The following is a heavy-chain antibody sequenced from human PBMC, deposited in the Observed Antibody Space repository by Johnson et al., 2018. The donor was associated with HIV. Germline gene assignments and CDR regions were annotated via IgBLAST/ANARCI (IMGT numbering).Heavy chain of an antibody. CDR3: ASISLGAFDI. J-gene: IGHJ3*02. CDR2: IRNDGSNK. V-gene: IGHV3-30*02. Sequence: QVQLVESGGGVVQPGGSLRLSCAASGFTFSTYGIHWVRQAPGKGLEWVAFIRNDGSNKYYAESVNYMQTRRFTISRDNSKNTRYLQMGSLRAEDMAVYFWASISLGAFDIWGQGTLVTVSS. D-gene: IGHD2-21*01. CDR1: GFTFSTYG.